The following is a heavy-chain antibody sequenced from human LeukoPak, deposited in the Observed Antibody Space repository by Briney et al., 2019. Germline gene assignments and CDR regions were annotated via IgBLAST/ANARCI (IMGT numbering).Heavy chain of an antibody. CDR3: ARGFGSVTMVRGVIIPWFDP. J-gene: IGHJ5*02. Sequence: SETLSLTCTVSGGSISISNYYWGWIRQPPGKGLEWIGNIFYSGSTYYNPSLKSRVTISVDTSKNQFSLKLSSVTAADTAVYYCARGFGSVTMVRGVIIPWFDPWGQGTLDTVSS. CDR1: GGSISISNYY. CDR2: IFYSGST. V-gene: IGHV4-39*07. D-gene: IGHD3-10*01.